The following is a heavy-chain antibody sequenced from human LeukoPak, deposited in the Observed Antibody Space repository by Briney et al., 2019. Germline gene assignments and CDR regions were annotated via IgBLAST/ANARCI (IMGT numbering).Heavy chain of an antibody. D-gene: IGHD1-26*01. Sequence: ASVKVSCKASGYTFTSYDINWVRQATGQGLEWMGWMNPNSGNTGYAQKFQGRVTMTSDTSTSTVYMELSSLRSEDTAMYFCARDGGSFSYNMDVWGQGTTVTVSS. CDR2: MNPNSGNT. CDR3: ARDGGSFSYNMDV. J-gene: IGHJ6*02. V-gene: IGHV1-8*01. CDR1: GYTFTSYD.